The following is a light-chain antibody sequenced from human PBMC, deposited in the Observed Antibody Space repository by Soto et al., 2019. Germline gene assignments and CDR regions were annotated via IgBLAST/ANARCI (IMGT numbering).Light chain of an antibody. V-gene: IGKV1-12*01. CDR2: AAA. J-gene: IGKJ1*01. CDR1: QDIGSW. CDR3: QQVNSFPRT. Sequence: DIQMTQSPSSVSASVGDRVTITCRASQDIGSWLAWYQQKPGNAPKLLIYAAASLHGGVPSRFSGGGSGTDFTLTISSLQPEDFATYYCQQVNSFPRTFGQGTKVDIK.